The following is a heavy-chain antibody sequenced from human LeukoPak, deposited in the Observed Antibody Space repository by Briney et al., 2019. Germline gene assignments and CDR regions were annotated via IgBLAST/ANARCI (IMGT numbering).Heavy chain of an antibody. CDR1: GFTFSSYG. Sequence: GRSLRLSCAASGFTFSSYGMHWVRQAPGKGLEWVAVIWYDGSNKYYADSVKGRFTISRDNSKNTLYLQMNSLRAEDTAVYYCAKAVGVTQRGYFDYWGQGTLVTVSS. J-gene: IGHJ4*02. CDR3: AKAVGVTQRGYFDY. CDR2: IWYDGSNK. D-gene: IGHD1-26*01. V-gene: IGHV3-33*06.